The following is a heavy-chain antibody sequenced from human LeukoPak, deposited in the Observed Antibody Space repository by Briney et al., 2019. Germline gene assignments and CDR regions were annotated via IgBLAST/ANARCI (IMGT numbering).Heavy chain of an antibody. J-gene: IGHJ4*02. CDR1: GGTFSSYA. CDR2: IIPIFGTA. D-gene: IGHD2-2*01. CDR3: ASDLGYCTYTSCADN. V-gene: IGHV1-69*13. Sequence: SVKVSCKASGGTFSSYAISWVRQAPGQGLEWMGGIIPIFGTANYAQKFQGRVTITADESTSTAYMELSSLRSDDTAVYFCASDLGYCTYTSCADNWGQGTLVTVSS.